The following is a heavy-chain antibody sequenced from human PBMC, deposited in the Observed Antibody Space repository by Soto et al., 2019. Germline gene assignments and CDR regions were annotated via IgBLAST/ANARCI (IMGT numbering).Heavy chain of an antibody. CDR2: IWYDGSEK. D-gene: IGHD6-19*01. V-gene: IGHV3-33*01. Sequence: GGSLRLSCAASGFTLSNYGMHWVRQAPGKGLEWVAIIWYDGSEKYYADSVKGRFTISRDNSKNTLYLQMNSLRAEDTAVYYCARDLPGGGSGWIEDAFDIWGQGTKVTVSS. CDR3: ARDLPGGGSGWIEDAFDI. CDR1: GFTLSNYG. J-gene: IGHJ3*02.